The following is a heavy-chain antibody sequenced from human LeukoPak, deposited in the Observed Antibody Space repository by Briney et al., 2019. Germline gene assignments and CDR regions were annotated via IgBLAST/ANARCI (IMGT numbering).Heavy chain of an antibody. D-gene: IGHD3-10*01. CDR1: GFTFSTYW. CDR2: INEDGSEQ. CDR3: VRDYYRSGTH. J-gene: IGHJ4*02. Sequence: GGSLILSCATSGFTFSTYWMSWVRQAPGKGLEWVACINEDGSEQYSVDSVKGRFTFSRDNAKNSLYLQMNSLRADDTAVYYCVRDYYRSGTHWGQGTLVSVSS. V-gene: IGHV3-7*01.